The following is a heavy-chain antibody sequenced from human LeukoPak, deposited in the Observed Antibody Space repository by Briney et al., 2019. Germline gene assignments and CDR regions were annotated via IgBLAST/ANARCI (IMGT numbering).Heavy chain of an antibody. CDR1: GITFSSYW. Sequence: RTGGSLRLSCAASGITFSSYWMSWVRQAPGKGLEWVANIKQDGSEKYYVDSVKGRFTISRDNAKNSLYLQMNSLRAEDTAVYYCARGDSGYDYAGDYYYMDVWGKGTTVTVSS. CDR3: ARGDSGYDYAGDYYYMDV. CDR2: IKQDGSEK. J-gene: IGHJ6*03. V-gene: IGHV3-7*01. D-gene: IGHD5-12*01.